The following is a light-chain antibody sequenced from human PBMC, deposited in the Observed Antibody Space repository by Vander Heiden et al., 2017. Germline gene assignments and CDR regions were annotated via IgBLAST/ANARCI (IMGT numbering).Light chain of an antibody. V-gene: IGLV1-47*01. CDR3: AAWDDNLSGLL. CDR2: RSN. Sequence: QSVLTQPPSASATPGQRVTISCSGSSSNIGINYVYWYQQLPGTAPKLLIDRSNQRPSGVSDRFSGSKSGTSASLAISGLRSEDEADYYCAAWDDNLSGLLFGGGTKLTLL. CDR1: SSNIGINY. J-gene: IGLJ2*01.